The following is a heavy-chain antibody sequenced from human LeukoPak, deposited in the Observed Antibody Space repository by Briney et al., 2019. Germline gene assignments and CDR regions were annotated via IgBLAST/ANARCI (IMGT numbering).Heavy chain of an antibody. CDR1: GYTFTSYY. Sequence: ASVKVSCKASGYTFTSYYMHWVRQAPGQGLEWMGIINPSGGSTSYAQKFQGRVTMTRDTSTSTVYMELRSLRSDDTAVYYCARDKGLRFLEWLVDYYYYGMDVWGQGTTVTVSS. CDR2: INPSGGST. D-gene: IGHD3-3*01. V-gene: IGHV1-46*01. J-gene: IGHJ6*02. CDR3: ARDKGLRFLEWLVDYYYYGMDV.